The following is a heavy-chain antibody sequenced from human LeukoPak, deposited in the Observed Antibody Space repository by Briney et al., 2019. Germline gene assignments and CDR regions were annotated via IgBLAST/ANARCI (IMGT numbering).Heavy chain of an antibody. CDR2: MNPNSGNT. V-gene: IGHV1-8*01. CDR3: ARVGIYSSYDY. J-gene: IGHJ4*02. CDR1: GYTFTSYD. D-gene: IGHD6-6*01. Sequence: GASVKVSCKASGYTFTSYDINWVRQATGQGLEWMGWMNPNSGNTGYAQKFQGRVTMTTDTSTSTAYMELRSLRSDDTAVYYCARVGIYSSYDYWGQGTLVTVSS.